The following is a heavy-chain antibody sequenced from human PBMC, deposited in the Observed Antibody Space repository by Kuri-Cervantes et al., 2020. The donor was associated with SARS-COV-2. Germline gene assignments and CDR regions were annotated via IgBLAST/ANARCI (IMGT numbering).Heavy chain of an antibody. CDR1: GFTFSSNG. CDR3: ARDGIVGATPHFDY. Sequence: GESLKISCAASGFTFSSNGMHWVRQAPGKGLKGVAVIWYDGSNKYDADSVKGRFTISRDNSKNTLYLQMNSLRAEDTAVYYCARDGIVGATPHFDYWGQGTLVTVSS. CDR2: IWYDGSNK. D-gene: IGHD1-26*01. J-gene: IGHJ4*02. V-gene: IGHV3-33*01.